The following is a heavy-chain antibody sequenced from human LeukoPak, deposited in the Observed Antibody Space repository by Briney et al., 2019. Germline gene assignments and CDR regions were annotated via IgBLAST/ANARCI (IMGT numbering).Heavy chain of an antibody. Sequence: PGGSLRLSCAASGFAFSSHAMHWVRQAPGKGLDWVAVISNDGSNKYYADSVKGRFTISRDNSKNTLYLQMNSLRAEDTAVYYCARGRYSYPFDYWGQGTLVTVSS. CDR1: GFAFSSHA. J-gene: IGHJ4*02. CDR2: ISNDGSNK. CDR3: ARGRYSYPFDY. D-gene: IGHD5-18*01. V-gene: IGHV3-30*04.